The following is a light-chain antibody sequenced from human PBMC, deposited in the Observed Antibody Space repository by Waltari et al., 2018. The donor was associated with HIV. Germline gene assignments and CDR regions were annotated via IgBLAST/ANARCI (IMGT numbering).Light chain of an antibody. CDR3: AAWDHDLSAVL. Sequence: QSVLTQAPSTSETPGQRVTTSCSGSTSNIGRSYVYWYHQLPGTAPKLLIYRNYQRPSGVPDRFSGSKSGTSASLAISGLRPEDEGDYFCAAWDHDLSAVLFGGGTKLTVL. V-gene: IGLV1-47*01. CDR2: RNY. CDR1: TSNIGRSY. J-gene: IGLJ2*01.